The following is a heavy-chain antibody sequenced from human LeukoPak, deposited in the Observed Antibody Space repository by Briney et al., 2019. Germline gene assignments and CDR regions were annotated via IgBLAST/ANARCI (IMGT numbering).Heavy chain of an antibody. D-gene: IGHD1-14*01. CDR2: INPNSGGT. Sequence: GASVKVSCKASGYAFTGYYMHWVRLAPGQGLEWMGWINPNSGGTNYAQKFQGRVTLTRDTSISTAYMELSRLRSDDTAVYYCAILTGGSNFDYWGQGTLVTVSS. V-gene: IGHV1-2*02. J-gene: IGHJ4*02. CDR3: AILTGGSNFDY. CDR1: GYAFTGYY.